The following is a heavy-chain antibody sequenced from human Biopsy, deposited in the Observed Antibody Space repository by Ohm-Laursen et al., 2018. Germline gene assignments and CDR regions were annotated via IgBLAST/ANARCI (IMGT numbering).Heavy chain of an antibody. CDR2: VYNGGIT. CDR3: TRVRTFGGVIGGYYFDS. Sequence: SETLSLTCSVSGGSIISYYWTWIRQPPGKGLEWIGHVYNGGITNYNPSLKSRVTISKDTSKNQFSLQVNSVTAADTAVYYCTRVRTFGGVIGGYYFDSWGQGILVTVSS. V-gene: IGHV4-59*12. CDR1: GGSIISYY. D-gene: IGHD3-16*02. J-gene: IGHJ4*02.